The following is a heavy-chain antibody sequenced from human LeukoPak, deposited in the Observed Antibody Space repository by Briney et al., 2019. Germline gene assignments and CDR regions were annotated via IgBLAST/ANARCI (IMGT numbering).Heavy chain of an antibody. CDR1: GGSISSSSYY. Sequence: KPSETLSLSCTVSGGSISSSSYYWSWIRQPPGKGLEWIGYIYYSGSTNYNPSLKSRVTISVDTSKNQFSLKLSSVTAADTAVYYCARRGDYGAFDIWGQGTMVTVSS. V-gene: IGHV4-61*01. CDR2: IYYSGST. CDR3: ARRGDYGAFDI. D-gene: IGHD4-17*01. J-gene: IGHJ3*02.